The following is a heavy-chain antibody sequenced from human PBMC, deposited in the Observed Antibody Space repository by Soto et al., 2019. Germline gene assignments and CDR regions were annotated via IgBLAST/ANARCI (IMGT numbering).Heavy chain of an antibody. J-gene: IGHJ3*02. V-gene: IGHV4-30-4*01. CDR3: ARSNYYDSSGYLNAFEI. CDR1: GGSISSGDYY. CDR2: IYYSGST. Sequence: QVQLQESGPGLVKPSQTLSLTCTVSGGSISSGDYYWSWIRQPPGKGLEWIGYIYYSGSTYYNPSLKSRVTISVDTSKNQFSLKLSSVTAADTAVYYCARSNYYDSSGYLNAFEIWGQGTMVTVSS. D-gene: IGHD3-22*01.